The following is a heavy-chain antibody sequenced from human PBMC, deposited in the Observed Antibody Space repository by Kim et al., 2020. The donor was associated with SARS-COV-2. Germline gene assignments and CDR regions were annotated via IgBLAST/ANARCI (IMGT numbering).Heavy chain of an antibody. D-gene: IGHD6-19*01. CDR2: IYYSGST. V-gene: IGHV4-31*03. J-gene: IGHJ4*02. Sequence: SETLSLTCTVSGGSISSGGYYWSWISQHPGKGLEWIGYIYYSGSTYYNPSLKSRVTISVDTSKNQFSLKLSSVTAADTAVYYCARVRYLASIDYWGQGTLVTVSS. CDR1: GGSISSGGYY. CDR3: ARVRYLASIDY.